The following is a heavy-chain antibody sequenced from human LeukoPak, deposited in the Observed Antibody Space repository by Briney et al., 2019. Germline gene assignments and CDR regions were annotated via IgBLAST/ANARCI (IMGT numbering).Heavy chain of an antibody. D-gene: IGHD5-18*01. CDR2: MNPNSGNT. J-gene: IGHJ4*02. CDR1: GYTFTSYE. Sequence: GASVDVSCKASGYTFTSYEMIWVRQATGEGLEWMEWMNPNSGNTGYAQKFQGRVTMTRNTSISTAYRELSSLRSEDTAVYYCARFVDTAMVVWGQRTLVTVSS. V-gene: IGHV1-8*01. CDR3: ARFVDTAMVV.